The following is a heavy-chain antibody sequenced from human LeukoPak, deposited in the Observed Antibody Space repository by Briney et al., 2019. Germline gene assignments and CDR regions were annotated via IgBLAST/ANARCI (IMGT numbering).Heavy chain of an antibody. V-gene: IGHV3-48*03. Sequence: PGGSLRLSCAASGFTFSVYEMNWVRQAPGKGLEWISYINDKGSPKAYADSVKGRFLVSRNNAKNSLYLQMNSLGADDTAVYYFAKDSGGWSLSWGQGTLVTVSS. CDR3: AKDSGGWSLS. CDR2: INDKGSPK. D-gene: IGHD2-15*01. CDR1: GFTFSVYE. J-gene: IGHJ5*02.